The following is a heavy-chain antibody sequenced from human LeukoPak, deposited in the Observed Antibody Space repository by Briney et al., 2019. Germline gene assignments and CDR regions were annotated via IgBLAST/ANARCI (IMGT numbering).Heavy chain of an antibody. CDR3: ARLGDDYGEYFNWLDP. CDR1: GYTLISYG. J-gene: IGHJ5*02. Sequence: ASVKVSCKASGYTLISYGINWVRHAPGQGLEWLGWITPYNGNTNYAQKFQGRFTMSTDISTNTAYMELRSLTSDDTATYYCARLGDDYGEYFNWLDPWGQGTLVTVSS. D-gene: IGHD4-17*01. CDR2: ITPYNGNT. V-gene: IGHV1-18*01.